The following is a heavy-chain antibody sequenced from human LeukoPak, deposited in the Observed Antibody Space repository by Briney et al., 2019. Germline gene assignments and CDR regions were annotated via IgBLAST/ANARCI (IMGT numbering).Heavy chain of an antibody. V-gene: IGHV2-5*08. J-gene: IGHJ3*02. CDR1: GGSISSYYW. D-gene: IGHD5-12*01. Sequence: TLSLTCTVSGGSISSYYWSWIRQPPGKALEWLALIYWDDDKRYSPSLKSRLTIAKDTSKNQVVLTMTNMDPVDTATYYCAHLPVGYTFDIWGQGTMVTVSS. CDR2: IYWDDDK. CDR3: AHLPVGYTFDI.